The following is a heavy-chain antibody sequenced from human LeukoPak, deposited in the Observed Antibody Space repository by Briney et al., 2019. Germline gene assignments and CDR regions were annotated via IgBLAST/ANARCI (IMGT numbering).Heavy chain of an antibody. V-gene: IGHV1-69*06. J-gene: IGHJ6*04. CDR1: GGTFSSYA. CDR3: ARVSVVVTGIGTYYYYHGMDP. D-gene: IGHD2-21*02. Sequence: WASVKVSCKASGGTFSSYAISWVRQAPGQGLEWMGGIIPIFGTANYAQKFQGRVTITADKSTSTAYMELSSLRSEDTAVYYCARVSVVVTGIGTYYYYHGMDPWGKGNPVNVPS. CDR2: IIPIFGTA.